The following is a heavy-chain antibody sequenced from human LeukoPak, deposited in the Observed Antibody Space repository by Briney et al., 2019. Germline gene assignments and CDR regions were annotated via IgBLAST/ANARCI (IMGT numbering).Heavy chain of an antibody. J-gene: IGHJ4*02. D-gene: IGHD6-13*01. V-gene: IGHV4-59*01. CDR2: IYYRGST. CDR1: GGSISSYY. CDR3: ARVSGVAAAGIFRY. Sequence: PSETLSLTCTVSGGSISSYYWSWIRQPPGKGLEWIGYIYYRGSTNYNPSLKSRVTISVDTSKNQFSLKLSSVTAADTAVYYCARVSGVAAAGIFRYWGQGTLVTVSS.